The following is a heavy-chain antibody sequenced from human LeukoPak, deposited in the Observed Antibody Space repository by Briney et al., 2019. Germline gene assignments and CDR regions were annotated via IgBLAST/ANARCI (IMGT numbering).Heavy chain of an antibody. CDR3: AREMYSSGSLYWYYGMDV. V-gene: IGHV3-74*01. D-gene: IGHD6-19*01. Sequence: GRSLTLSCAASEFTFTTYGMHWVRQAPGKGLVWVSRIKTDGSTATYADSVKGRFTISRDNAKNTLYLEMNSLRAEDTAVYYCAREMYSSGSLYWYYGMDVWGQGTTVTVSS. J-gene: IGHJ6*02. CDR1: EFTFTTYG. CDR2: IKTDGSTA.